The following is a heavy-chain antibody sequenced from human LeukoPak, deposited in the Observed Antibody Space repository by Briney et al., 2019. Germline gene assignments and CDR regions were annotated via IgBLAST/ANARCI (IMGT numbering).Heavy chain of an antibody. CDR3: ARGKSSKQLWYYPLFDY. Sequence: SETLSLTCTVSGGSISSGSYYWSWIRQPAGKGLEWIGRIYTSGSTNYNPSLKSRVTISVDTSKNQFSLKLSSVTAADTAVYYCARGKSSKQLWYYPLFDYWGQGTLVTVSS. CDR1: GGSISSGSYY. CDR2: IYTSGST. V-gene: IGHV4-61*02. J-gene: IGHJ4*02. D-gene: IGHD5-18*01.